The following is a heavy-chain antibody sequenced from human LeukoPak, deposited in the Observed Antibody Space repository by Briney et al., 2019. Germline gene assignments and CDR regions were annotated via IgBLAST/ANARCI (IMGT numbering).Heavy chain of an antibody. D-gene: IGHD3-22*01. J-gene: IGHJ4*02. V-gene: IGHV4-34*01. CDR2: INHSGST. Sequence: PSETLSLTCAVYGGSFSGYYWSWIRQPPGKGLEGIGEINHSGSTNYNPSLKSRVTISVDTSKNQFSLKLSSVTAADTAVYYCARGKDSSGYYDGLGYWGQGTLVTVSS. CDR1: GGSFSGYY. CDR3: ARGKDSSGYYDGLGY.